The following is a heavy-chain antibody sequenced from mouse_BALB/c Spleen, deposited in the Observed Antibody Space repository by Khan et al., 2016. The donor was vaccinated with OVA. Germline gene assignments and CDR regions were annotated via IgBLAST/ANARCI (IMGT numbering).Heavy chain of an antibody. CDR3: TRHGYVAWFTY. D-gene: IGHD2-2*01. CDR2: IDPFSGDT. Sequence: VQLKESGPELMKPGASVKISCKASGYSFTSYYIHWVMESHGKSLEWIRYIDPFSGDTTYNQKFKGKATLTVDKSSSTAYILLSSLTSEDSAVDYCTRHGYVAWFTYWGQGTLVTVSA. V-gene: IGHV1S135*01. J-gene: IGHJ3*01. CDR1: GYSFTSYY.